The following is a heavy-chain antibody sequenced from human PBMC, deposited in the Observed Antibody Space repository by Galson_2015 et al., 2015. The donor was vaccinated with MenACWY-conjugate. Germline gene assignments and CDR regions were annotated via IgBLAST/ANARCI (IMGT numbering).Heavy chain of an antibody. J-gene: IGHJ4*02. Sequence: SLRLSCAASGFIFSKNGMYWVRQPPGEGLEWVAFIRKDGSSEYGDSVKGRFTISRDNSRNTLYLQMSSLRPEDTAVYYCAKDPGESNGSLDYWGQGTLVTVSS. CDR1: GFIFSKNG. CDR2: IRKDGSSE. V-gene: IGHV3-30*02. CDR3: AKDPGESNGSLDY. D-gene: IGHD3-22*01.